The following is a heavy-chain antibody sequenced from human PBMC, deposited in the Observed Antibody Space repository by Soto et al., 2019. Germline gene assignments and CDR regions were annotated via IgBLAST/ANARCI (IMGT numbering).Heavy chain of an antibody. CDR2: ISYDGRNK. CDR3: ARAGCDGGSCYTLVGVLYGMDV. CDR1: GFTFSSYV. D-gene: IGHD2-15*01. J-gene: IGHJ6*02. V-gene: IGHV3-30-3*01. Sequence: QVQLVESGGGVVQPGRSLRLSCAASGFTFSSYVMYWVRQAPGKGLEWVAVISYDGRNKHYADSVKGRFTISRDNSKNALELQMSRLRAEDTAVYYCARAGCDGGSCYTLVGVLYGMDVSGQGTTVTVSS.